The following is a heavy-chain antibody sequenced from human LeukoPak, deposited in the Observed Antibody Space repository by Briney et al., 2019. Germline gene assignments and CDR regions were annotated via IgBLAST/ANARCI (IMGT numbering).Heavy chain of an antibody. CDR2: IYPGDSDT. Sequence: GESLKISCKGSGYSCTSYWIGWVRQMPGKGPELMGIIYPGDSDTRYSPSFQGQVTITADKSISTAYRQWSSLKASDTAMYYCARLSSSSWPNFDYWGQGTLVTVSS. D-gene: IGHD6-13*01. V-gene: IGHV5-51*01. CDR3: ARLSSSSWPNFDY. CDR1: GYSCTSYW. J-gene: IGHJ4*02.